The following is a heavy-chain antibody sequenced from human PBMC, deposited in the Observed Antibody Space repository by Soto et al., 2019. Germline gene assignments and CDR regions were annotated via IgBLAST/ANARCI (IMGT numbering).Heavy chain of an antibody. V-gene: IGHV3-23*01. Sequence: GGSLRLSCEASGFTFRDYWMHWVRQAPGKGLEWVSAISGSGGSTYYADSVKGRFTISRDNSKNTLYLQMNSLRAEDTAVYYCAKTGEQWLVHWFDPWGQGTLVTVSS. J-gene: IGHJ5*02. CDR3: AKTGEQWLVHWFDP. CDR2: ISGSGGST. D-gene: IGHD6-19*01. CDR1: GFTFRDYW.